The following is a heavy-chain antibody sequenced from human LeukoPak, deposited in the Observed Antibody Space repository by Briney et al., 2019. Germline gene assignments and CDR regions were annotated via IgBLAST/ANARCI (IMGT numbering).Heavy chain of an antibody. CDR3: ARGRFGELNDAFDI. D-gene: IGHD3-10*01. CDR2: INHSGST. CDR1: GGSFSGYY. J-gene: IGHJ3*02. V-gene: IGHV4-34*01. Sequence: SETLSLTCAVYGGSFSGYYWSWIRQPPGKGLEWIGEINHSGSTNYNPSLKSRVTISVDTSKNQFSLKLSSVTAADTAVYYCARGRFGELNDAFDIWGQGTMVTVSS.